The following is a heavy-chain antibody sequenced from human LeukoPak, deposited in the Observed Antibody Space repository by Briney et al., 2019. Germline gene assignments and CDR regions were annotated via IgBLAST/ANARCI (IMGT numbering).Heavy chain of an antibody. Sequence: GESLKISCKGSQSTHMNHWIDWARQNPGRGLEWMVIIYPDYSDTTYSPSFQGQITLSADKSISTAYLQWNSLKASDTAIYYCARTRRAGGLDGFDIWGQGTMVTVSS. D-gene: IGHD6-13*01. J-gene: IGHJ3*02. CDR2: IYPDYSDT. CDR1: QSTHMNHW. V-gene: IGHV5-51*01. CDR3: ARTRRAGGLDGFDI.